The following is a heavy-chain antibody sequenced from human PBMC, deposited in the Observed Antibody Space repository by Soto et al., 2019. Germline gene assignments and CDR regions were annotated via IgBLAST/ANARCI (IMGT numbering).Heavy chain of an antibody. J-gene: IGHJ3*02. Sequence: ASVKVSCKASGYTFTSYGISWVRQAPGQGLEWMGWISAYNGNTNYAQKLQGRVTMTTDTSTSTAYMELRSLRSDDTAVYYCARGSGFRTRSDHTDIVVVVAATVYDAFDIWGQGTMVTVSS. V-gene: IGHV1-18*01. CDR3: ARGSGFRTRSDHTDIVVVVAATVYDAFDI. D-gene: IGHD2-15*01. CDR2: ISAYNGNT. CDR1: GYTFTSYG.